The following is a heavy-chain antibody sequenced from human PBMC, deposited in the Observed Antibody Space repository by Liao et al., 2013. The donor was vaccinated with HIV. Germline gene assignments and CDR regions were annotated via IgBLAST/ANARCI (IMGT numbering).Heavy chain of an antibody. Sequence: QVQLQQWGAGLLKPSETLSLTCAVYGGSFSGYYWTWMRQPPGQGLEWIGNIDYTGITKYNPSLTSRVTISVDTSNNQFSLNMSSLTSADTAVYYCAAGNFWHDLLIDYWGQGTVVAVSS. D-gene: IGHD3-3*01. CDR1: GGSFSGYY. CDR2: IDYTGIT. CDR3: AAGNFWHDLLIDY. V-gene: IGHV4-34*11. J-gene: IGHJ4*02.